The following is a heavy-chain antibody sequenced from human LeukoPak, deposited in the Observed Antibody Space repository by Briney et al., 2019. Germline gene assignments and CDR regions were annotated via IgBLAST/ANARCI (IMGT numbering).Heavy chain of an antibody. CDR2: INPNSGGT. D-gene: IGHD7-27*01. V-gene: IGHV1-2*06. CDR3: ARDVEARTWGLGNY. Sequence: ASVEVSCKTSGYTFTGYYMHWVRQAPGQGLEWMGRINPNSGGTNYAQKFQGRVTVTSDTSISTAYMELNNLRSDDTAVYYCARDVEARTWGLGNYWGQGTLVTVSS. CDR1: GYTFTGYY. J-gene: IGHJ4*02.